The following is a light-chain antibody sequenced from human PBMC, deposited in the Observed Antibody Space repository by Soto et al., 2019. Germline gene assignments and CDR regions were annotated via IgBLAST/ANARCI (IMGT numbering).Light chain of an antibody. J-gene: IGLJ2*01. CDR1: SSNIGSNY. V-gene: IGLV1-47*01. CDR2: RDN. Sequence: QLVLTQPPSASGTPGQRVTISCSGSSSNIGSNYVYWHQQLPGMAPRLLIYRDNQRPSGVPDRFSGSKSGASASLAISGLRSEDEADYYCSAWDDSLSGHVVFGGGTKLTVL. CDR3: SAWDDSLSGHVV.